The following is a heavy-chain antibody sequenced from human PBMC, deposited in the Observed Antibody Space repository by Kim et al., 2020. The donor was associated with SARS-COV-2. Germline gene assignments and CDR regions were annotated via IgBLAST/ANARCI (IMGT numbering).Heavy chain of an antibody. CDR3: ARVGITLDV. D-gene: IGHD3-16*01. CDR2: INPNGGVT. Sequence: PSVKVSCKASGYSFSDYFLNWVRQAPGHGLEWMGYINPNGGVTFYAQKFQGRVTLTSDRSISTVYMEMNGLTSEDAGVYYCARVGITLDVWGQGTTLTVS. CDR1: GYSFSDYF. V-gene: IGHV1-2*02. J-gene: IGHJ6*02.